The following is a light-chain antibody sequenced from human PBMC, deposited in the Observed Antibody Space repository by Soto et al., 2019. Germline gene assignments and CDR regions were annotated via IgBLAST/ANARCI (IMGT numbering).Light chain of an antibody. Sequence: EIGLTQSPGNLSFFPGERATLSCRASRSVSTFLAWYQHRPGQAPRLLISEASNRATGTPARFSGSGSGRDFTLTISRLEPEDFAVYYCQQYGSSPLTFGGGSKVDIK. CDR2: EAS. J-gene: IGKJ4*01. CDR1: RSVSTF. CDR3: QQYGSSPLT. V-gene: IGKV3-20*01.